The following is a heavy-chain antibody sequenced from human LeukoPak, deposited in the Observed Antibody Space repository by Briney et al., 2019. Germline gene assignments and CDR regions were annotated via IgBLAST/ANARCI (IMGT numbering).Heavy chain of an antibody. CDR3: ARRFRVPFDP. CDR1: GGSFSGYY. D-gene: IGHD2-2*01. J-gene: IGHJ5*02. Sequence: PSETLSLTCAVYGGSFSGYYWSWIRQPPGKGLEWIGEINHSESTNYNPSLKSRVTISVDTSKNQFSLKLSSVTAADTAVYYCARRFRVPFDPWGQGTLVTVSS. CDR2: INHSEST. V-gene: IGHV4-34*01.